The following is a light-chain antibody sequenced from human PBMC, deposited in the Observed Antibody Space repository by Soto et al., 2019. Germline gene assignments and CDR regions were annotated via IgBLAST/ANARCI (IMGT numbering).Light chain of an antibody. V-gene: IGLV2-8*01. CDR1: SSDVGGYNY. Sequence: QSALTQPPSASGSPGQSVTISCTGTSSDVGGYNYVSWYQQHPGKAPKVMIYEVSKRPSGVPDRFSGSKSGNTASLTVSGLQAEDEADYYCSSYAGTNILYVFGPGTKVTVL. J-gene: IGLJ1*01. CDR2: EVS. CDR3: SSYAGTNILYV.